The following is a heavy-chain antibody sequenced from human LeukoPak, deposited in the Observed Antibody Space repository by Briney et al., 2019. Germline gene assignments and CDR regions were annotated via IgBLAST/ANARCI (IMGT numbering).Heavy chain of an antibody. CDR1: GGSFSGYY. D-gene: IGHD3-22*01. CDR2: INHSGST. V-gene: IGHV4-34*01. CDR3: ARDRWYYDSSGLDAFDI. Sequence: PSETLSLTCAVYGGSFSGYYWSWLRQPPGKGLEWIGEINHSGSTNYNPSLKSRVTISVDTSKNQFSLKLSSVTAADTAVYYCARDRWYYDSSGLDAFDIWGQETMVTVSS. J-gene: IGHJ3*02.